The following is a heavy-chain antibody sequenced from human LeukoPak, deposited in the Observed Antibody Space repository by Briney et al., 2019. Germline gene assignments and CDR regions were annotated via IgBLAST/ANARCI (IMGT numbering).Heavy chain of an antibody. CDR1: AGSIIDNNYY. D-gene: IGHD3-3*01. CDR3: ARHNYYNFWGSFNWFDS. Sequence: SETLSLTRSVSAGSIIDNNYYWAWIRRPPGKGLEWIASVYHSGSTYYSPSLKSRVTISVDTSKNHFSLRLNSVTAADTAVYYCARHNYYNFWGSFNWFDSSGQGTLVTVSS. V-gene: IGHV4-39*01. CDR2: VYHSGST. J-gene: IGHJ5*01.